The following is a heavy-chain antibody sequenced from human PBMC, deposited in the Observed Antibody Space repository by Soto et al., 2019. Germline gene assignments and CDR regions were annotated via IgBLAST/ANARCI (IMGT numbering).Heavy chain of an antibody. CDR3: AREAIDHPPSMDV. Sequence: GASVKVSCKASGYTFTGYYMHWVRQAPGQGLEWMGWINPNSGGTNYAQKFQGWATMTRDTSISTAYMELSRLRSDDTAVYYCAREAIDHPPSMDVWGQGTTVTVSS. CDR2: INPNSGGT. V-gene: IGHV1-2*04. J-gene: IGHJ6*02. CDR1: GYTFTGYY.